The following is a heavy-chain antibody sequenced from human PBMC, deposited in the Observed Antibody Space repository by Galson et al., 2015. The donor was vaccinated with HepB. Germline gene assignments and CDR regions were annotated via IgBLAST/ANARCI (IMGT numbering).Heavy chain of an antibody. J-gene: IGHJ5*02. D-gene: IGHD2-21*02. V-gene: IGHV3-48*04. CDR1: GFTFSRFG. CDR2: ISSSRTTI. CDR3: ERLTTITAINWFEP. Sequence: SLRLSCADSGFTFSRFGMNWVRQAPGKGLEWVSYISSSRTTIYYADSVKGRFTISRDNAKNALYLQMNSLRAEDTVVYYCERLTTITAINWFEPWAQGALVTVSS.